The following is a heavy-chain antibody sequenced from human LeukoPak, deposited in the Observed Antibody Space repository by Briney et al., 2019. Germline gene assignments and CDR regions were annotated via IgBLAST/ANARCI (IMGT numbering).Heavy chain of an antibody. V-gene: IGHV5-51*01. D-gene: IGHD6-13*01. CDR3: ARLPSRYSSSWPDFTPSIDY. Sequence: GASLKISCKGSGYTFTSYWIGWVRQMPGKGLEWMGIIYPGDSHTRYSPSFQGQVTISADKSISTAYLQWSSLKASDTAIYYCARLPSRYSSSWPDFTPSIDYWGQGTLVTVSS. CDR2: IYPGDSHT. CDR1: GYTFTSYW. J-gene: IGHJ4*02.